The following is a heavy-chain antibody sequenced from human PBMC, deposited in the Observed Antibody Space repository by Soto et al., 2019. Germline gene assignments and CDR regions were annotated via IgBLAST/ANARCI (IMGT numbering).Heavy chain of an antibody. D-gene: IGHD3-9*01. CDR2: IYPGDSET. CDR3: ARHGLHGSDWDGLDV. J-gene: IGHJ6*02. Sequence: PGESLKISCNDSGSSFSKYWIGWLRQMTGKGLESMGIIYPGDSETRYSPSFQGQVTISVDKSISTAYLQWNSLKASDTAMYYCARHGLHGSDWDGLDVWGQGTTVTVS. CDR1: GSSFSKYW. V-gene: IGHV5-51*01.